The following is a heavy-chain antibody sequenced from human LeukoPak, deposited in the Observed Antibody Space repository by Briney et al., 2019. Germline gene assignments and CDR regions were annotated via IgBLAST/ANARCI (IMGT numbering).Heavy chain of an antibody. CDR2: IFYSGST. D-gene: IGHD3-3*01. CDR3: ARWRSGYTFDY. J-gene: IGHJ4*02. V-gene: IGHV4-59*12. CDR1: GVSIDSYY. Sequence: SETLSLTCSVSGVSIDSYYWSWIRQPPGKGLEWIGYIFYSGSTTYNPSLKSRVTMSVDTSKDQFSLKLSSVTAADTAVYYCARWRSGYTFDYWGQGTLVTVSS.